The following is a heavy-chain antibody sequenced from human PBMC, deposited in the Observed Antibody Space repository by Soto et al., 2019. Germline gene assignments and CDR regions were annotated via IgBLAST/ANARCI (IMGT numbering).Heavy chain of an antibody. J-gene: IGHJ3*01. CDR1: GASVSSDITS. V-gene: IGHV6-1*01. CDR3: ARGNDIEV. D-gene: IGHD3-22*01. Sequence: QGQLQQSGPGLVKPSQTLSLTCAISGASVSSDITSWHWIRQSPSRGLEWLGRTYYRSKWFHDYAASVKSRITINPDTCNNQFSLEFNSMTPEDTAVYYCARGNDIEVCGQGTVVTVSS. CDR2: TYYRSKWFH.